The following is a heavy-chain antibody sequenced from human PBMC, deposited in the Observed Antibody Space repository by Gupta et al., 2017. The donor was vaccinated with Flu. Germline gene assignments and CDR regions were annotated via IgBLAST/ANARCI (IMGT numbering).Heavy chain of an antibody. CDR2: IWSNGVNR. CDR3: VRERGPFDAFDI. J-gene: IGHJ3*02. Sequence: ISQAPGKGLEWVSVIWSNGVNRYFRNSVRSRFTMSRDNSKNTLDLQMNSLRAEDTAIYYCVRERGPFDAFDIWGQGTMVTVSS. V-gene: IGHV3-33*01.